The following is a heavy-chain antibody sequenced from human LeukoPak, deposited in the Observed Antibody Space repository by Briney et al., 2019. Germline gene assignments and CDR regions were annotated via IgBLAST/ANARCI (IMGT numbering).Heavy chain of an antibody. Sequence: GASVKVSCKASGGTFSSYAISWVRQAPGQGLEWMGGIIPIFGTANYAQKFQGRVTITADESTSTAYMELSSLRSEDTAVYYCARTLEATRPFDYWGQGTLVTVSS. D-gene: IGHD5-12*01. J-gene: IGHJ4*02. CDR3: ARTLEATRPFDY. CDR1: GGTFSSYA. V-gene: IGHV1-69*13. CDR2: IIPIFGTA.